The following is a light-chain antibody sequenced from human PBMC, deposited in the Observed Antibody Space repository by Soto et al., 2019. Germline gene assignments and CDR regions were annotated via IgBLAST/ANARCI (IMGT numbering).Light chain of an antibody. V-gene: IGKV1-5*01. CDR1: QSISSW. CDR2: DAS. Sequence: DIQMTQAPSPLSASVGDRVTITCRASQSISSWLAWYQQKPGKAPKLLIYDASSLECGVPSMFSGSVSATEFTLIISSLQPDDFAPYFGQQYNSYAYTFGQGTKLEIK. CDR3: QQYNSYAYT. J-gene: IGKJ2*01.